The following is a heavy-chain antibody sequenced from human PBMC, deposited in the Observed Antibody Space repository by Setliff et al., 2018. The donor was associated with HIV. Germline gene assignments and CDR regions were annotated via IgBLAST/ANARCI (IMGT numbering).Heavy chain of an antibody. J-gene: IGHJ6*03. V-gene: IGHV3-11*03. D-gene: IGHD3-10*01. CDR2: ISSSATYT. Sequence: GGSLRLSWAASGFTVTTYWMSWVRQAPGKGLEWVSFISSSATYTTYADSVKGRFTISRDNAKKSMYLQMNSLRGEDTAVYYCARAMNHYGSGTFEYYYYMDVWGKGTTVTVSS. CDR1: GFTVTTYW. CDR3: ARAMNHYGSGTFEYYYYMDV.